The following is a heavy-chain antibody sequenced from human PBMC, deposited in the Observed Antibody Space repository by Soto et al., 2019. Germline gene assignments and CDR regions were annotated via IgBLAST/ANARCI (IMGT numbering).Heavy chain of an antibody. Sequence: QVQLQESGPGLVKPSETLSLTCTVSGASISSNYWSWIRQPPGEGLEWIGYIHYSGSTKYNASLQSRVTISMETSKNQFSVKLTSVTAADTAVYYCARGGCSSCWFDPWGQGTLVTVSS. CDR1: GASISSNY. D-gene: IGHD3-10*02. CDR2: IHYSGST. J-gene: IGHJ5*02. V-gene: IGHV4-59*01. CDR3: ARGGCSSCWFDP.